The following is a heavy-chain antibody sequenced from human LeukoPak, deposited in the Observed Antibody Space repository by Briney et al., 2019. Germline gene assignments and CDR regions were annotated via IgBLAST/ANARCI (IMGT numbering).Heavy chain of an antibody. CDR2: IYYSGST. J-gene: IGHJ3*02. Sequence: PSETLSLTCTVSGGSISSSSYYWGWIRQPPGKGLEWIGSIYYSGSTYYNPSLKSRVTISVDTSKNQFSLKLSSVTAADTAVYYCARDKPGYYGSGSSYRTDAFDIWGQGTMVTVSS. V-gene: IGHV4-39*07. D-gene: IGHD3-10*01. CDR1: GGSISSSSYY. CDR3: ARDKPGYYGSGSSYRTDAFDI.